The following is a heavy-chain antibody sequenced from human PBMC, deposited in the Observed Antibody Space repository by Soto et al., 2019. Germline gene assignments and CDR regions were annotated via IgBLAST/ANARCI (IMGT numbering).Heavy chain of an antibody. J-gene: IGHJ4*02. CDR1: GGSISGYY. V-gene: IGHV4-59*08. Sequence: PSETLSLTCTVSGGSISGYYLSWVRQPPGKGLEWIGFVYYSGGTNYSPSLKSRVTLSVDTSKNQFSLKLSSVTAADTAVYYCARQYCSSTTCHLDYWGLGSLVTVSS. D-gene: IGHD2-2*01. CDR3: ARQYCSSTTCHLDY. CDR2: VYYSGGT.